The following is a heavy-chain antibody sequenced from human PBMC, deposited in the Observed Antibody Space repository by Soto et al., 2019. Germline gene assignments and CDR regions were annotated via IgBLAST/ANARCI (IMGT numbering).Heavy chain of an antibody. CDR1: GGSISGGGYA. J-gene: IGHJ4*02. V-gene: IGHV4-30-2*01. Sequence: PXGTLSLTCAVSGGSISGGGYAWAWIRARPGKGREWDGYLYQSGSTYHNPSLKSIVAIAADRSNTQYSLNLASVTAADTACYYGARSCTGGAAYFDYWGQGTVVTVSS. CDR3: ARSCTGGAAYFDY. CDR2: LYQSGST. D-gene: IGHD2-8*02.